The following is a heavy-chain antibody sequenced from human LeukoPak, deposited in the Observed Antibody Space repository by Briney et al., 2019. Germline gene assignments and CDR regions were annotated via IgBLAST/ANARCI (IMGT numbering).Heavy chain of an antibody. J-gene: IGHJ4*02. V-gene: IGHV1-69*04. CDR2: IIPILGIA. CDR3: ARTGGYSYGFDY. CDR1: GYTFTSYA. Sequence: ASVKVSCKASGYTFTSYAISWVRQAPGQGLEWMGRIIPILGIANYAQKFQGRVTITADKSTSTAYMELSSLRSEDTAVYYCARTGGYSYGFDYWGQGTLVTVSS. D-gene: IGHD5-18*01.